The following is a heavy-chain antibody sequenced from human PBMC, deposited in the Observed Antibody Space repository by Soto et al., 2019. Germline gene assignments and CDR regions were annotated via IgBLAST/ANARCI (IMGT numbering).Heavy chain of an antibody. CDR1: GFTFSSYG. Sequence: PGGSLRLSCAASGFTFSSYGMHWVRQAPGKGLEWVAVISYDGSNKYYADSVKGRFTISRDNSKNTLYLQMNSLRAEDTAVYYCAKTWRVVPAATGFDYWGQGTLVTVSS. D-gene: IGHD2-2*01. V-gene: IGHV3-30*18. CDR2: ISYDGSNK. CDR3: AKTWRVVPAATGFDY. J-gene: IGHJ4*02.